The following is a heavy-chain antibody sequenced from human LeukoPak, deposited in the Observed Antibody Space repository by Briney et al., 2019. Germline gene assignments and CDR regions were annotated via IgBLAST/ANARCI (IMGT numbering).Heavy chain of an antibody. D-gene: IGHD6-6*01. CDR3: ARQYSSSSYFDY. CDR1: GDSICSYY. J-gene: IGHJ4*02. CDR2: VYYSGRT. Sequence: SETLSLTCSVSGDSICSYYWTWIRQPPGKGLEWIGHVYYSGRTNYNPTLESRVTISVDTSKNQFSLNLTSVTAADTAVYYCARQYSSSSYFDYWGQGTLVTVSS. V-gene: IGHV4-59*08.